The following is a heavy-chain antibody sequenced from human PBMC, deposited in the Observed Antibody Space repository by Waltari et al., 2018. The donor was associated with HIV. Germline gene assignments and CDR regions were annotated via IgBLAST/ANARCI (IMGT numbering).Heavy chain of an antibody. V-gene: IGHV3-23*01. CDR2: ISGSGGDT. CDR1: GFTFSSYA. CDR3: AKVGLSGRWLLRRPFYFDY. J-gene: IGHJ4*02. Sequence: LLESGGNLVQPGGSLTLSCAASGFTFSSYAMTWVRQAPGKGLGWGSGISGSGGDTLFADSVKGRFTISRDASTVYLSMNRLTAEDTAVYYCAKVGLSGRWLLRRPFYFDYWGQGILVTVSS. D-gene: IGHD3-10*01.